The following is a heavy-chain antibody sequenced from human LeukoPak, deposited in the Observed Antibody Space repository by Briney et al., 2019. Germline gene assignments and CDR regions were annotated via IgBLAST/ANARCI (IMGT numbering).Heavy chain of an antibody. CDR1: GGTFSSYA. CDR3: AREEAVAGTLDY. D-gene: IGHD6-19*01. Sequence: ASAKVSCKASGGTFSSYAICWVRQAPAQGLEWMGGIIPIFGTANYAQKFHGRVTITADESTSTVYMELSSLRSEDTAVYYCAREEAVAGTLDYWGQGTLVTVSS. CDR2: IIPIFGTA. V-gene: IGHV1-69*13. J-gene: IGHJ4*02.